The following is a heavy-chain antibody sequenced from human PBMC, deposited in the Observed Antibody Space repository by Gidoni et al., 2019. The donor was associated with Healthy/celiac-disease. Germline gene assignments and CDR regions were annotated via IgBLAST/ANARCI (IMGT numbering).Heavy chain of an antibody. CDR3: ARGTGIAAAMDY. Sequence: QVTLRESGPALVKPTQTIPLTCTFSGFSLSTSGMCVSWIRQPPGKALEWLALIDWDDDKYYSTSLKTRLTISKDTSKNQVVLTMTNMDPVDTATYYCARGTGIAAAMDYWGQGTLVTVSS. CDR2: IDWDDDK. CDR1: GFSLSTSGMC. J-gene: IGHJ4*02. D-gene: IGHD6-13*01. V-gene: IGHV2-70*01.